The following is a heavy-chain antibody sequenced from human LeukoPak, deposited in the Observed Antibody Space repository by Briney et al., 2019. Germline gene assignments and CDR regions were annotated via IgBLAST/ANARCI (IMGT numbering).Heavy chain of an antibody. CDR2: INPNSGGT. J-gene: IGHJ6*03. CDR1: GYTFTGYY. D-gene: IGHD3-10*01. V-gene: IGHV1-2*06. CDR3: ARVFPYYYGSGSYYNPLGYYYYYMDV. Sequence: GASVKVSCKASGYTFTGYYMHWVRQAPGQGLGWMGRINPNSGGTNYAQKFQGRVTMTRDTSISTAYMELSRLRSDDTAVYYCARVFPYYYGSGSYYNPLGYYYYYMDVWGKGTTVTVSS.